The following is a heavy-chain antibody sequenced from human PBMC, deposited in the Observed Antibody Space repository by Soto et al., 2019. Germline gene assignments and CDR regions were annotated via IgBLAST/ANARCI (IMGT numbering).Heavy chain of an antibody. Sequence: GSLRLSCAASGFRFSGFGMHWVRQAPGKGLEWVAILRYDGSNKYYADSVKGRFTISRDNSQNTLYLQMDSLRVEDTAVYYCARDGVGATTFYGYFDYWGQGILVTVS. V-gene: IGHV3-30*02. CDR2: LRYDGSNK. D-gene: IGHD1-26*01. J-gene: IGHJ4*02. CDR3: ARDGVGATTFYGYFDY. CDR1: GFRFSGFG.